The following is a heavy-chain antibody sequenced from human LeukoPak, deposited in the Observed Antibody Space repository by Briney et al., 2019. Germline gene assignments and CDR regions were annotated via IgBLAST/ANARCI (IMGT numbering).Heavy chain of an antibody. CDR1: EFTFSRFW. CDR3: ATERLYGASALDY. Sequence: GESLRLSCAASEFTFSRFWMSWVRQAPGKGLERVANIKEDGSKKNYVDSVRGRFTISRDNAKNSLFLQMNNLRDEDTAIYYCATERLYGASALDYWGQGTLVTVST. CDR2: IKEDGSKK. D-gene: IGHD4-17*01. J-gene: IGHJ4*02. V-gene: IGHV3-7*01.